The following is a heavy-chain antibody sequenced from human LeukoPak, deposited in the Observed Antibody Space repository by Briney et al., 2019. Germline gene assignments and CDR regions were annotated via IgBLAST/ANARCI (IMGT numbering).Heavy chain of an antibody. CDR2: IYYSGST. J-gene: IGHJ4*02. CDR1: GGSISSGDYY. D-gene: IGHD1-26*01. Sequence: PSQTLSLTCTVSGGSISSGDYYWSWIRQPPGKGLEWFGYIYYSGSTYYNPSLKSRVTISVDTSKNQSSLKLSSVTAADTAVYYCARAKGGSYQVEYFDYWGQGTLVTVSS. CDR3: ARAKGGSYQVEYFDY. V-gene: IGHV4-30-4*01.